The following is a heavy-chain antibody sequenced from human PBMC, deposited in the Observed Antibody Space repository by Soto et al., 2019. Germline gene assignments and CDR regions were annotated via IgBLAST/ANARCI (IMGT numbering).Heavy chain of an antibody. CDR3: ARGGDGSGSYYYYYYYGMDV. CDR1: GFTVSSNY. D-gene: IGHD3-10*01. CDR2: IYIGGST. Sequence: PGGSLRLSCAASGFTVSSNYMSGVRQAPGKGLGWVSVIYIGGSTYYADSVKGRFTISRDNSKNTLYLQMNSLRAEDTAVYYCARGGDGSGSYYYYYYYGMDVWGQGTTVTVSS. J-gene: IGHJ6*02. V-gene: IGHV3-53*01.